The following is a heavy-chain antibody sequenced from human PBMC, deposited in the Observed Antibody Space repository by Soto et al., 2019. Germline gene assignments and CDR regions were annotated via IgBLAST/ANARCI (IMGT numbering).Heavy chain of an antibody. CDR2: IYYGGST. D-gene: IGHD3-10*01. J-gene: IGHJ4*02. CDR3: ASNYGSGSNFDY. Sequence: KASETLSLTCTVSGGSVSSGSYYWSWIRQPPGKGLEWIGYIYYGGSTNYNPSLKSRVTISVDTSKNQFSLKLSSVTAADTAVYYCASNYGSGSNFDYWCQGTLVTV. V-gene: IGHV4-61*01. CDR1: GGSVSSGSYY.